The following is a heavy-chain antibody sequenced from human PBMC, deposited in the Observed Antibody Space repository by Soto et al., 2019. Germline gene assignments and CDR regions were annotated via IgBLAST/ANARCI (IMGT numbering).Heavy chain of an antibody. CDR3: AKAEVGGAYGMDV. D-gene: IGHD3-10*01. V-gene: IGHV3-30*18. CDR2: ISYDGSNK. CDR1: GFIFSSYG. Sequence: QVQLVESGGGVVQPGRSLRLSCAASGFIFSSYGMHWVRQAPGKGLEWVAVISYDGSNKYYADSVKGRFTISRDNSKNTLYLQMNSLRAEDTAVYYCAKAEVGGAYGMDVWGQGTTVTVSS. J-gene: IGHJ6*02.